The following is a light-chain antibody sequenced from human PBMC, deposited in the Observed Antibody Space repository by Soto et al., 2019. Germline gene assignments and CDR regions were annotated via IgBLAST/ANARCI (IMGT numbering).Light chain of an antibody. V-gene: IGLV1-44*01. Sequence: QSVLTQPPSASGTPGQRVTISCSGGSSNIGSNTVNWYLRLPGTAPKLLIYSNNQRPSGVPDRFSGSKSGTSASLAISGLQSEDEADYYCAAWDDSLNGVVFGGGTQLTVL. CDR1: SSNIGSNT. J-gene: IGLJ2*01. CDR3: AAWDDSLNGVV. CDR2: SNN.